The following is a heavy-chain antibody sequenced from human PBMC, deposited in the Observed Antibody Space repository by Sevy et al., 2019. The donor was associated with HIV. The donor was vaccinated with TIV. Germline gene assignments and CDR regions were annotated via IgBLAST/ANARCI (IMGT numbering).Heavy chain of an antibody. D-gene: IGHD2-8*02. CDR1: GFPFSNYA. CDR3: AKRRVQSGLSGGGANYGMDV. V-gene: IGHV3-23*01. CDR2: LIGGGSRT. Sequence: GGSLRLSCAASGFPFSNYAMSWVRQAPGKGLERVSTLIGGGSRTYHADSVTGRFIISRDNSRNTLYLQMNSLRAEDTAIYYCAKRRVQSGLSGGGANYGMDVCGRGTTVTVSS. J-gene: IGHJ6*02.